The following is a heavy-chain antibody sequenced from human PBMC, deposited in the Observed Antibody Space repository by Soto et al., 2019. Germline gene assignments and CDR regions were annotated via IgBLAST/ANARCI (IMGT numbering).Heavy chain of an antibody. CDR3: ARLISSSSFSWFDP. CDR2: IYPGDSDT. D-gene: IGHD6-6*01. J-gene: IGHJ5*02. V-gene: IGHV5-51*01. CDR1: GYSFTSYW. Sequence: GESLKISCKGSGYSFTSYWIGWMRQMPGKGLEWMGSIYPGDSDTRYSPSFQGQVTISADKSIGTAYLQWSSLKASDTAMYYCARLISSSSFSWFDPWGQGTLVTVSS.